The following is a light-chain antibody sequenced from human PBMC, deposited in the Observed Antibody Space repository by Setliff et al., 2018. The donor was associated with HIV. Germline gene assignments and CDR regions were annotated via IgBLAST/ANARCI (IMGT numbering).Light chain of an antibody. V-gene: IGLV1-44*01. CDR3: AVWDNALKGYV. CDR1: SSNIGVNV. J-gene: IGLJ1*01. CDR2: NNY. Sequence: QSVLSQPPSASGTPGRRVTISCSGSSSNIGVNVVNWYQHLPGTSPKLLIYNNYQRPSGVPDRFSGSKSGSSGSLAISGLQSEDEADYYCAVWDNALKGYVFGTGTKVTVL.